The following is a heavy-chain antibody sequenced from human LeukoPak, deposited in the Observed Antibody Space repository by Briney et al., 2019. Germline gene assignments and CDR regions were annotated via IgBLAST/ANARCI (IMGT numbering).Heavy chain of an antibody. CDR3: ARHDDYSRAFDI. CDR1: GGSVSSYY. D-gene: IGHD4-11*01. CDR2: LHYSGST. J-gene: IGHJ3*02. V-gene: IGHV4-59*08. Sequence: SETLSLTCTVSGGSVSSYYWSWVRQPPGRGLEWIGYLHYSGSTDYNPSLKSRVTTSVDTSNNQFSLRLNSVTAADTAVYFCARHDDYSRAFDIWGQGTMITVSS.